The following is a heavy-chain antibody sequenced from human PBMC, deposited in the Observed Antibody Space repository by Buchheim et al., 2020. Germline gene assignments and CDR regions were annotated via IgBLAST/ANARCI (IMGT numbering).Heavy chain of an antibody. Sequence: QVQLQQWGAGLLKPSETPSLTCAVYGGSFSGYYWSWIRQPPGKGLEWIGEINHSGSTNYNPSLKSRVTISVDQSKNQFSLKLSSVTAADTAVYYCARVEAEYYDFWSGYYSPFVDYWGQGTL. CDR1: GGSFSGYY. V-gene: IGHV4-34*01. CDR3: ARVEAEYYDFWSGYYSPFVDY. J-gene: IGHJ4*02. CDR2: INHSGST. D-gene: IGHD3-3*01.